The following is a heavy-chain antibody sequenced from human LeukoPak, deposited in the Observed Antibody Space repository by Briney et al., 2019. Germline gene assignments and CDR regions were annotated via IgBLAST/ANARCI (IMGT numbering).Heavy chain of an antibody. D-gene: IGHD3-16*02. J-gene: IGHJ6*03. CDR1: GFTFGDYA. CDR3: ARVIAFRGYMDV. CDR2: IASETYGGTA. Sequence: GGSLRLSCTASGFTFGDYAMTWVRQAPGKGLEWVGFIASETYGGTAEYAASVKGRFTISRDDSKSIAYLQMNSLKTEDTAVYYCARVIAFRGYMDVWGKGTTVTVSS. V-gene: IGHV3-49*04.